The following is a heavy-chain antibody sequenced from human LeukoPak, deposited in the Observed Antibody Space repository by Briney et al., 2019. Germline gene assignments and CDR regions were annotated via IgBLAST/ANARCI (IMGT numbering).Heavy chain of an antibody. CDR1: GFTVSSNY. V-gene: IGHV3-53*05. CDR2: IYSGGST. D-gene: IGHD1-7*01. J-gene: IGHJ4*02. CDR3: ARDYWWNYDY. Sequence: GGSLRLSCAASGFTVSSNYMSWVRQAPGKGLEWVSVIYSGGSTYYADSVKGRFTISRDNSKNTIYLQMDSLRAEDTAIYYCARDYWWNYDYWGQGTLVTVSS.